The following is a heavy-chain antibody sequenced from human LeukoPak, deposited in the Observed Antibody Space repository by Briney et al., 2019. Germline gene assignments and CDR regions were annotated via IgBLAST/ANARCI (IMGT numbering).Heavy chain of an antibody. V-gene: IGHV6-1*01. D-gene: IGHD2-21*01. CDR1: GDSVSSNSAA. CDR3: CHSLSGRTGAFDI. CDR2: TYYRSKWYD. J-gene: IGHJ3*02. Sequence: SQTLSLTCAISGDSVSSNSAAWNWIRQSPSRGLEWLGRTYYRSKWYDDYAVSVKSRITINPDTSKNQFSLQLDSVTPEDTAVYYCCHSLSGRTGAFDIWGRGTVVTVSS.